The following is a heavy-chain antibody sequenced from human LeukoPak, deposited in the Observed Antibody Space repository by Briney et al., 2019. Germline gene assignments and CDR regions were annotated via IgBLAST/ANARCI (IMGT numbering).Heavy chain of an antibody. CDR2: ISGSATHI. D-gene: IGHD3-10*01. Sequence: GGSLRLSCAASGFTFSSYTMDWVRQAPGKGLEWVSSISGSATHIYYADSVKGRFTISRDNAKNSVYLQVNSLRAEDTAVYYCAREGLYSGSVSSDLDYWGQGTLVSVSS. CDR1: GFTFSSYT. J-gene: IGHJ4*02. V-gene: IGHV3-21*01. CDR3: AREGLYSGSVSSDLDY.